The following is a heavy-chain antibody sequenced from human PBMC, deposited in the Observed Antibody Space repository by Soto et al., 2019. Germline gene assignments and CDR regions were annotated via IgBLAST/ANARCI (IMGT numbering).Heavy chain of an antibody. CDR2: LNPDNGNT. CDR3: ARGIATGQLEP. V-gene: IGHV1-3*01. D-gene: IGHD2-15*01. CDR1: GYTFTRYT. J-gene: IGHJ5*02. Sequence: GASVKVSCKASGYTFTRYTMNWVRQAPGQRLEWMGWLNPDNGNTKSSQKFQERVIITRDTSASTAYMDLSSLRSEETAVYYCARGIATGQLEPWGQGTMVTVSS.